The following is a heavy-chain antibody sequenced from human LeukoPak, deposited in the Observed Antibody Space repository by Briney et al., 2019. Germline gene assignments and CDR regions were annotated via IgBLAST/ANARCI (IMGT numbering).Heavy chain of an antibody. V-gene: IGHV3-48*03. D-gene: IGHD5-12*01. Sequence: GGSLRLSCAASGFTFSSYEMNRVRQAPGKGLEWVSYISSSGSTIYYADSVKGRFTISRDNAKNSLYLQMNSLRAEDTAVYYCARVRGFVDYWGQGTLVTVSS. J-gene: IGHJ4*02. CDR2: ISSSGSTI. CDR1: GFTFSSYE. CDR3: ARVRGFVDY.